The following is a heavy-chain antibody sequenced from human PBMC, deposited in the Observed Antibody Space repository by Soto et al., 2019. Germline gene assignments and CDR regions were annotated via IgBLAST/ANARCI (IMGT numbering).Heavy chain of an antibody. CDR1: GFSLSYYW. CDR2: SKQDGREK. J-gene: IGHJ5*02. D-gene: IGHD3-16*01. CDR3: AGDGVRNGAYNGWLDP. Sequence: EVQLVESGGDLVQPGGSLRLSCAASGFSLSYYWMTWVRQAPGKGLEWVANSKQDGREKHYVASVKGRFTISRDNGKNLLYLQMDSLTPDDTAVYYCAGDGVRNGAYNGWLDPWGQGTLVTVSS. V-gene: IGHV3-7*03.